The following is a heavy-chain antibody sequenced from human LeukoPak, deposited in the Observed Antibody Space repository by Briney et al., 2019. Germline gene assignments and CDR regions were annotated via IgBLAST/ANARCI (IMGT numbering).Heavy chain of an antibody. J-gene: IGHJ4*02. CDR2: IHHSGNT. D-gene: IGHD3-10*01. CDR1: GGSITNYY. Sequence: SETLSLICSVSGGSITNYYWSWIRQPPGKGLEWIGTIHHSGNTYYNPSLKSRVTMSIDTSKNQFSLKLSSVTAADTAVYYCARDGGWVMVPEIDYWGQGILVTVSS. V-gene: IGHV4-59*04. CDR3: ARDGGWVMVPEIDY.